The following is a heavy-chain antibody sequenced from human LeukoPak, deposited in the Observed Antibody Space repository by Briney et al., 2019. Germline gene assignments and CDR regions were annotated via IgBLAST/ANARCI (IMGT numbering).Heavy chain of an antibody. CDR1: GYTFTDYY. V-gene: IGHV1-2*02. CDR3: ARGGFCGSTSCYLFDY. D-gene: IGHD2-2*01. J-gene: IGHJ4*02. Sequence: ASVKVSRKASGYTFTDYYMHWVRQAPGQGLEWMGWINPNSGGTDYAQKFQGRVTMTRDTSISTAYMELSRLRSDDTAVYYCARGGFCGSTSCYLFDYWGQGTLVTVSS. CDR2: INPNSGGT.